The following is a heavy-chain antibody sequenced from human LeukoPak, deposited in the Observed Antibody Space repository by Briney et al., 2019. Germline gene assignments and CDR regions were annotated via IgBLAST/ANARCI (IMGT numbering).Heavy chain of an antibody. V-gene: IGHV5-51*01. CDR3: ARLPTYYDYVWGSYRPTNYFDY. J-gene: IGHJ4*02. CDR2: IYPGDSDT. Sequence: GESLKISCKGSGYSSTSYWIGWVRQLPGKGLEWMGIIYPGDSDTRYSPSFQGQVTISTDKSISTAYLQWSSLKASDTAMYYCARLPTYYDYVWGSYRPTNYFDYWGQGTLVTVSS. CDR1: GYSSTSYW. D-gene: IGHD3-16*02.